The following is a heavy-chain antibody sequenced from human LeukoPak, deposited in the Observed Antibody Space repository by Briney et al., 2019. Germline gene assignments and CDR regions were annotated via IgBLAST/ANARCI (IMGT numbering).Heavy chain of an antibody. CDR3: ARVYSYGEIWFDS. V-gene: IGHV4-59*01. D-gene: IGHD5-18*01. CDR2: IFYTGRT. J-gene: IGHJ5*01. CDR1: GGSTSSFF. Sequence: PSETLSLTCTVSGGSTSSFFWSWIRQPPGEGLEWIGHIFYTGRTTYSPSLKSRVTISIDTSKNQFSLKMSSVTAADTAVYYCARVYSYGEIWFDSWGHGTLVTVSS.